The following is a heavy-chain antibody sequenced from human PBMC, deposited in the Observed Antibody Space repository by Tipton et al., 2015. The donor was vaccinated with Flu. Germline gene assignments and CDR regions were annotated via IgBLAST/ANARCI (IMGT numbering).Heavy chain of an antibody. CDR1: GFTFSSYE. J-gene: IGHJ3*02. D-gene: IGHD2-2*01. Sequence: SLRLSCAASGFTFSSYEMNWVRQAPGKGLEWVSYISGSGTTIYYADSVKGRFTISRDNARDSLYLQMNGLRAEDTAVYYCARLYCPTTNCQRSYAPDIWGQGTMVTVSS. CDR2: ISGSGTTI. CDR3: ARLYCPTTNCQRSYAPDI. V-gene: IGHV3-48*03.